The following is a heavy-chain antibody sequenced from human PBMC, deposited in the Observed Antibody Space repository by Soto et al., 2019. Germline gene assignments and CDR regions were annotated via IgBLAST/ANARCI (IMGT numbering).Heavy chain of an antibody. D-gene: IGHD6-19*01. CDR3: AERFDSTGWSESDY. J-gene: IGHJ4*02. CDR2: ISGSGNSP. CDR1: GFTFSSYA. V-gene: IGHV3-23*01. Sequence: EVQLLESGGGLVQPGGSLRLSCAASGFTFSSYAMSWVRQAPGKGLEWVSAISGSGNSPYYADSVKGRFTFSRDNSKNTVYLQMSSLKAEDTAVYYCAERFDSTGWSESDYWGQGTLVTVSS.